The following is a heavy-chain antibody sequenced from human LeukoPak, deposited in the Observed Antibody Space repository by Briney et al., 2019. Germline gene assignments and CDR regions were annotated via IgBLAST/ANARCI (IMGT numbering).Heavy chain of an antibody. J-gene: IGHJ5*02. CDR1: GYTFTSYD. Sequence: ASVKVSCKASGYTFTSYDINWVRQATGQGLEWMGWMNANSGDTGYAQKFQGRVTMTRNTSISTAYMELSSLRSDDTAVYYCARGSRYCSSTSCYTKFDPWGQGTLVTVSS. V-gene: IGHV1-8*02. CDR2: MNANSGDT. CDR3: ARGSRYCSSTSCYTKFDP. D-gene: IGHD2-2*02.